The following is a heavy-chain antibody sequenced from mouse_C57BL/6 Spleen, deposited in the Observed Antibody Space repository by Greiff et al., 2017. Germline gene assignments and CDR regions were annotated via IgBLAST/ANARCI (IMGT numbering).Heavy chain of an antibody. CDR1: GYTFTSYW. V-gene: IGHV1-55*01. CDR2: IYPGSGST. Sequence: QVQLKQSGAELVKPGASVKMSCKASGYTFTSYWITWVKQRPGQGLEWIGDIYPGSGSTNYNEKFKSKATLTVDTSSSTAYMQLSSLTSEDSAVYYCAREIRYYFDYWGQGTTLTVSS. CDR3: AREIRYYFDY. J-gene: IGHJ2*01.